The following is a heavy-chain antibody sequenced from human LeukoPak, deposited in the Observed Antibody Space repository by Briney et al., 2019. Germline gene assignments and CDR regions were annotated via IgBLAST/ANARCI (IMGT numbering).Heavy chain of an antibody. CDR3: ARKISQDCSSTSCYTFDI. Sequence: ASVKVSCKASGGTFSSYAISWVRQAPGQGLEWMGGIIPIFGTANYAQKFQGRVTITADESTSTAYMELSSLRSEDTAVYYCARKISQDCSSTSCYTFDIWGQGTMVTVSS. J-gene: IGHJ3*02. CDR2: IIPIFGTA. V-gene: IGHV1-69*13. CDR1: GGTFSSYA. D-gene: IGHD2-2*02.